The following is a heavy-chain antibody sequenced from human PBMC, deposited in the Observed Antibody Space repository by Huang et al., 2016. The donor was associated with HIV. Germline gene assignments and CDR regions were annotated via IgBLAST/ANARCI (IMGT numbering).Heavy chain of an antibody. D-gene: IGHD4-17*01. CDR3: ARSAYGDLDY. Sequence: QVHMVQSGAEVKKPGASVKVSCKASGFTLTNYDINWVRQAPGRGFEGMGWMNPNTGNTGFAQTFQGRFTMTRKTSITSAYMELTSLTSEDTAVYYCARSAYGDLDYWGLGTLVIVSS. CDR1: GFTLTNYD. J-gene: IGHJ4*02. V-gene: IGHV1-8*02. CDR2: MNPNTGNT.